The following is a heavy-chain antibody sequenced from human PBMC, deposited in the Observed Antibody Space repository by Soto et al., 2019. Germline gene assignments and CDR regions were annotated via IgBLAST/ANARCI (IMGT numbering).Heavy chain of an antibody. CDR3: ARTYYDFWSGYPRPGMDV. D-gene: IGHD3-3*01. CDR1: GGSFSGYY. CDR2: INHSGST. Sequence: SETLSLTCAVYGGSFSGYYWSWIRQPPGKGLEWIGEINHSGSTNYNPSLKSRVTISVDTSKNQSSLKLSSVTAADTAVYYCARTYYDFWSGYPRPGMDVWGQGTTVTV. J-gene: IGHJ6*02. V-gene: IGHV4-34*01.